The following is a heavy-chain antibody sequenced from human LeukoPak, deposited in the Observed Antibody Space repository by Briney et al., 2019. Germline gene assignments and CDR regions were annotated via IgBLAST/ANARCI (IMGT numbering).Heavy chain of an antibody. V-gene: IGHV1-18*01. CDR2: IIAYNGNT. CDR1: GYTFTSYG. D-gene: IGHD6-19*01. CDR3: ARDREAGIAVAYGMDV. J-gene: IGHJ6*02. Sequence: ASVKVSCKASGYTFTSYGISWVRPAPGQGLEWMGWIIAYNGNTNYAQKLQGRVTMTTDTSTSTAYMELRSLRSDDTAVYYCARDREAGIAVAYGMDVWGQGTTVTVSS.